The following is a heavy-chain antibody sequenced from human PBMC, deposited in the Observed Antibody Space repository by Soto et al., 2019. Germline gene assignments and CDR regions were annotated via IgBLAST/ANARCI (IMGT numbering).Heavy chain of an antibody. V-gene: IGHV1-18*01. Sequence: ASVKVSCKASGYTFTSFGISWVRQAPGQGLEWMGWISAYNGNTNYAQKLQGRVTMTTDTSTSTAYMELRSLRSDDTAVYYCARGFSTSWETYYYYYGMDVWGQGTTVTVS. CDR1: GYTFTSFG. J-gene: IGHJ6*02. CDR2: ISAYNGNT. D-gene: IGHD6-13*01. CDR3: ARGFSTSWETYYYYYGMDV.